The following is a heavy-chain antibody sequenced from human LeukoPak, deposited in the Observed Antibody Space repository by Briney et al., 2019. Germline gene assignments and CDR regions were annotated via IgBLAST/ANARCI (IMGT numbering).Heavy chain of an antibody. CDR2: ISYDGSNK. J-gene: IGHJ4*02. CDR1: GFTFSSYA. Sequence: PGGSLRLSCAASGFTFSSYAMHWVRQAPGKGLEWVAVISYDGSNKYYADSVKGRFTISRDNSKNTLYLQMNSLRAEDTAVYYCAREADAAVAGLDYWGQGTLVTVSS. D-gene: IGHD6-19*01. CDR3: AREADAAVAGLDY. V-gene: IGHV3-30-3*01.